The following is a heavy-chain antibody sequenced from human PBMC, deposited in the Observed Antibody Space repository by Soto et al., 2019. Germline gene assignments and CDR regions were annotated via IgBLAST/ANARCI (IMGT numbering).Heavy chain of an antibody. D-gene: IGHD1-26*01. J-gene: IGHJ4*01. CDR2: IYPGDSDT. Sequence: GESLKISCEGSGYSFSTYWIGWVRQMLGKGLEWMGIIYPGDSDTRCSPSFQGQVTISADKSISTAYMQWSSLRASDTAMYYCARLGGGGYYFDHWGHGTLVTVSS. CDR3: ARLGGGGYYFDH. V-gene: IGHV5-51*01. CDR1: GYSFSTYW.